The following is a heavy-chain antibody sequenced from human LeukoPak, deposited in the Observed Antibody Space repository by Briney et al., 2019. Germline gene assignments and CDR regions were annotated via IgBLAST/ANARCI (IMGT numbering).Heavy chain of an antibody. J-gene: IGHJ4*02. D-gene: IGHD1-26*01. Sequence: PGGSLRLSCAASGFTFSSYGMHWVRQAPGKGLEWVAVISHDGSNKYYSDSVKGRFTISRDNSKNTLHLQMNSLRVEDTAVYFCARRGGSYFDYWGQGTLVTVSS. V-gene: IGHV3-30*03. CDR2: ISHDGSNK. CDR1: GFTFSSYG. CDR3: ARRGGSYFDY.